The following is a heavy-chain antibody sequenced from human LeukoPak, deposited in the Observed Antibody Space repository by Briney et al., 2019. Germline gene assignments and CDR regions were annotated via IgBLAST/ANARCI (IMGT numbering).Heavy chain of an antibody. Sequence: TSETLSLTCTVSGGSISSYYWIWIRQPPGKGLEWIGYDYYSGTTNYNPSLKSRVTISVDTSKNQFSLKLSSVTAVDTAVYYCAREGWGYYFDFWGQGTLVTVSS. J-gene: IGHJ4*02. CDR3: AREGWGYYFDF. CDR2: DYYSGTT. CDR1: GGSISSYY. V-gene: IGHV4-59*01. D-gene: IGHD7-27*01.